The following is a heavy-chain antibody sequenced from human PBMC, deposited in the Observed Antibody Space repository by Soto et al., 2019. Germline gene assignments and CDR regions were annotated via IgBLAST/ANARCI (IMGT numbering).Heavy chain of an antibody. CDR3: TTGPLASSGYYLEDRTKFDY. CDR2: IKSKTDGGTT. D-gene: IGHD3-22*01. V-gene: IGHV3-15*07. Sequence: GGSLRLSCAASGFNFSNAWMNWVRQAPGKGLEWVGRIKSKTDGGTTDYAAPVKGRFTISRDDSKNTLYLQMNSLKTEDTAVYYCTTGPLASSGYYLEDRTKFDYWGQGTLVTV. J-gene: IGHJ4*02. CDR1: GFNFSNAW.